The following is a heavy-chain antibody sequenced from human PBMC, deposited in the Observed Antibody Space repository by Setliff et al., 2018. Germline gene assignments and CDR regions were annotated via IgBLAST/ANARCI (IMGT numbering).Heavy chain of an antibody. Sequence: SVKVSCKASGGTFNNYALSWVRQAPGQGLEWMGGIIPIFHSPNYAQSFQGRVAISADESTSSVFLELSSLRSEDTAVYYCARENLLTGPNTFDLWGQGQWSPSPQ. CDR3: ARENLLTGPNTFDL. CDR2: IIPIFHSP. D-gene: IGHD3-9*01. J-gene: IGHJ3*01. V-gene: IGHV1-69*13. CDR1: GGTFNNYA.